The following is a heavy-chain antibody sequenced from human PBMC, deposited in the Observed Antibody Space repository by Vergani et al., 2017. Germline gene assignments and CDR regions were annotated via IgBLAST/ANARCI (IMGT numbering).Heavy chain of an antibody. Sequence: EGQLVESGGDWVQRGGSLRLSCAASGFTFSSYWMSWVRQAPGKGLEWVANIKQDGSEKYYVDSVKGRFTISRDNAKNSLYLQMNSLRAEDTAVYYCARDQLRYFDWSPGDYWGQGTLVTVSS. CDR2: IKQDGSEK. CDR3: ARDQLRYFDWSPGDY. V-gene: IGHV3-7*01. CDR1: GFTFSSYW. J-gene: IGHJ4*02. D-gene: IGHD3-9*01.